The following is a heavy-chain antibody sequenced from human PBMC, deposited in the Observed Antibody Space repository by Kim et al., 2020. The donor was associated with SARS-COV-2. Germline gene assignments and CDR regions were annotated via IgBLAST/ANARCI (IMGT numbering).Heavy chain of an antibody. D-gene: IGHD3-22*01. J-gene: IGHJ6*02. CDR3: ARRLSDSTGNSASGYYYGMDV. V-gene: IGHV3-73*01. CDR2: VRSKVNNYAT. CDR1: GFTFSGSA. Sequence: GGSLRLSCAASGFTFSGSAMHWVRQASGKGLEWVGRVRSKVNNYATTYAASVNGRFTISRDDSKNTAYLEMNSLKTEDTDVYYCARRLSDSTGNSASGYYYGMDVWGQGTTVTVSS.